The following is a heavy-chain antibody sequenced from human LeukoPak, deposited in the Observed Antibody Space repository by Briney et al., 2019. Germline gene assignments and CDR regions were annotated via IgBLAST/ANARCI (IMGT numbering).Heavy chain of an antibody. J-gene: IGHJ4*02. Sequence: SETLSLTGTVSGGSISSGSYYWDWIRQPPGKGLEWIGAIYYSGSTNYNPSLKSRVTISIDTSKNQFSLRLTSVTAADTAVYYCARHRIPDALASAFGCWGQGTLVTVSS. CDR3: ARHRIPDALASAFGC. D-gene: IGHD2-2*01. CDR2: IYYSGST. V-gene: IGHV4-39*01. CDR1: GGSISSGSYY.